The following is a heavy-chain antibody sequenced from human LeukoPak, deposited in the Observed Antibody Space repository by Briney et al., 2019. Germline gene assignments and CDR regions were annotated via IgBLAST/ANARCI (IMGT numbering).Heavy chain of an antibody. CDR1: GGSISTNY. D-gene: IGHD6-6*01. J-gene: IGHJ4*02. V-gene: IGHV4-4*07. CDR3: ARVVAARLPHIDY. CDR2: IYNTGNT. Sequence: SETLSLTCSVSGGSISTNYWSWIRQPAGKGLEWIGRIYNTGNTNYSPSLESRVTMSADTSKNQFSLRLSSVTAADTAVYYCARVVAARLPHIDYWGQGTLVTVSS.